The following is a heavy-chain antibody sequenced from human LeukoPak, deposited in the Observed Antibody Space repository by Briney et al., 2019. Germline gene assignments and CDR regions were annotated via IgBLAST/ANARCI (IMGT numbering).Heavy chain of an antibody. D-gene: IGHD3-10*01. CDR3: ARRGDTAPFDY. CDR2: INLNSGGT. Sequence: ASVKVSCKASGYTFTGHYMHWVRQAPGQGLEWMGRINLNSGGTNYAQKFQGRVTITRDTSISTAYMELSRLKSDDTDVYYCARRGDTAPFDYWGQGTLVTVSS. V-gene: IGHV1-2*01. J-gene: IGHJ4*02. CDR1: GYTFTGHY.